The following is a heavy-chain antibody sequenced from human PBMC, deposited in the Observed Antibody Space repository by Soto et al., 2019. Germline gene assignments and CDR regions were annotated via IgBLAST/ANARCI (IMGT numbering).Heavy chain of an antibody. CDR1: GGSISSYY. J-gene: IGHJ3*02. Sequence: SETLSLTCTVSGGSISSYYWSWIRQPPGKGLEWIGYIYYSGSTNYNPSLKSRVTISVDASKNQFSLKLSSVTAADTAVYYCARAYCGGDCYYDAFDIWGQGTMVTVSS. V-gene: IGHV4-59*01. CDR3: ARAYCGGDCYYDAFDI. D-gene: IGHD2-21*02. CDR2: IYYSGST.